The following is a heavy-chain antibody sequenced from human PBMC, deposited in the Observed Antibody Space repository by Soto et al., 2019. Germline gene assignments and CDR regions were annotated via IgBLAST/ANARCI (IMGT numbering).Heavy chain of an antibody. CDR3: ARDIAAAGTTFYYYYYMDV. Sequence: EVQLVESGGGLVKPGGSLRLSCAASGFTFSSCSMNWVRQSPGKGLECVSSISSSSSYIYYADSVKGRFTISRDNAKNSLYLQMNSLRAEDTAVYYCARDIAAAGTTFYYYYYMDVWGKGTTVTVSS. J-gene: IGHJ6*03. V-gene: IGHV3-21*01. CDR2: ISSSSSYI. D-gene: IGHD6-13*01. CDR1: GFTFSSCS.